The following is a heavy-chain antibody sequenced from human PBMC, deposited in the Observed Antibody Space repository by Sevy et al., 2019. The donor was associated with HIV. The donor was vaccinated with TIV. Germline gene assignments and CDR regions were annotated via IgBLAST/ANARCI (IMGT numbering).Heavy chain of an antibody. CDR2: IWHDGSNK. CDR3: ARETDNSARWLDP. D-gene: IGHD4-4*01. Sequence: GGSLRLSCAASGFTFNFHGMHWVRQAPGKGLEWVAFIWHDGSNKYMADSVKGRFTISRDNSKNTLFLQMNSLTVVDTAVYYCARETDNSARWLDPWGQGTLVTVSS. J-gene: IGHJ5*02. CDR1: GFTFNFHG. V-gene: IGHV3-30*02.